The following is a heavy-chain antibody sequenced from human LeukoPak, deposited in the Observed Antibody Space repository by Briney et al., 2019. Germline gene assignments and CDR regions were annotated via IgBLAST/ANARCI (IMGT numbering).Heavy chain of an antibody. Sequence: ASVKVSCKVSGYTLTELSMHWVRQAPGKGLEWMGGFDPEDGETIYAQKFQGRVTMTEDTSTDTAYMELSSLRSEDTAVYYGATVGIVATIWSDYFDYWGQGTLVTVSS. CDR3: ATVGIVATIWSDYFDY. CDR1: GYTLTELS. CDR2: FDPEDGET. J-gene: IGHJ4*02. V-gene: IGHV1-24*01. D-gene: IGHD5-12*01.